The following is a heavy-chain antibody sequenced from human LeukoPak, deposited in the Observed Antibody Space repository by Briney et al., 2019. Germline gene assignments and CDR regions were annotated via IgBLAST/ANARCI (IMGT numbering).Heavy chain of an antibody. D-gene: IGHD3-10*01. J-gene: IGHJ3*02. CDR2: INTNTGNP. Sequence: ASVKVSCKASGYTFTSYAMNWVRQAPGQGLEWMGWINTNTGNPTYAQGFTGRFVFSLDTSVSTAYLQISSLKAEDTAVYYCARAAYGSGSSNDAFGIWGQGTMVTVSS. CDR1: GYTFTSYA. V-gene: IGHV7-4-1*02. CDR3: ARAAYGSGSSNDAFGI.